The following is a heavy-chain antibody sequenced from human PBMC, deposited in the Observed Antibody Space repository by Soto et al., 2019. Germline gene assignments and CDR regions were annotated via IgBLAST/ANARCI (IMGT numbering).Heavy chain of an antibody. V-gene: IGHV1-58*02. CDR1: GDTFTSYA. Sequence: EASVEVSCKASGDTFTSYAMQWVRQAPGQRLEWIGWINVGSGNTNYAQKFQERVTITRDMSTSTAYMELSSLRSEDTAVYYCAADSVLFSDSSWAVYYYYGMDVWGQGTTVPVS. CDR2: INVGSGNT. J-gene: IGHJ6*02. CDR3: AADSVLFSDSSWAVYYYYGMDV. D-gene: IGHD6-13*01.